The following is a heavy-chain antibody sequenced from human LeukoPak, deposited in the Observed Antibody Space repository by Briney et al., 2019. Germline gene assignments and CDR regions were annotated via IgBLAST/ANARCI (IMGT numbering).Heavy chain of an antibody. CDR2: IGSRSSSI. J-gene: IGHJ3*02. CDR3: ARESGNSAGEAFDI. D-gene: IGHD4-23*01. CDR1: GFTFSGYS. V-gene: IGHV3-21*01. Sequence: GGSLRLSCAGSGFTFSGYSMNWVRQAPGKGREWVSAIGSRSSSIYYADSVKGRFTISRDNAKNSLYLQMNSLRAEDTAVYYCARESGNSAGEAFDIWGQGTLVTVS.